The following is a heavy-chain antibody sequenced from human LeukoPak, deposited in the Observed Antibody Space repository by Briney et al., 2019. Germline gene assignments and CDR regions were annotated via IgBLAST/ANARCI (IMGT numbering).Heavy chain of an antibody. J-gene: IGHJ4*02. CDR1: GGTFSSYA. V-gene: IGHV1-69*13. CDR3: ARDSSDCSSTSCHIDY. CDR2: IIPIFGTA. D-gene: IGHD2-2*02. Sequence: SVKVSCKASGGTFSSYAISWVRQVPGQGLEWMGGIIPIFGTANYAQKFQGRVTITADESTSTAYMELSSLRSEDTAVYYCARDSSDCSSTSCHIDYWGQGTLVTVSS.